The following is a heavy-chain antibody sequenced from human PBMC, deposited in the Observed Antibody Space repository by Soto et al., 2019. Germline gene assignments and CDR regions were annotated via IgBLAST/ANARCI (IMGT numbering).Heavy chain of an antibody. V-gene: IGHV1-69*13. Sequence: SVKVSCKASGGPFSSYAISWVRQAPGQGLEWMGGIIPIFGTANYAQKFQGRVTITADESTSTAYMELSSLRSEDTAVYYCARDVAGYCSGGSCSVDPWGQGTLVTVSS. D-gene: IGHD2-15*01. CDR1: GGPFSSYA. CDR2: IIPIFGTA. J-gene: IGHJ5*02. CDR3: ARDVAGYCSGGSCSVDP.